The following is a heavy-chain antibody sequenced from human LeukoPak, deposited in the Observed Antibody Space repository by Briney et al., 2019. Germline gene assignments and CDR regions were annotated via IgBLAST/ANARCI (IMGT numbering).Heavy chain of an antibody. CDR2: IKTDGSIT. Sequence: GGSLRLSCAASGFTFSSYWMHWVRQAPGKGLVWVSRIKTDGSITSYADSVKDRFTIFRDNAKNTLYVQMNSLRVEDTAVYYCARVATGSYHFDYWGQGTLVTVSS. J-gene: IGHJ4*02. D-gene: IGHD1-26*01. CDR3: ARVATGSYHFDY. CDR1: GFTFSSYW. V-gene: IGHV3-74*01.